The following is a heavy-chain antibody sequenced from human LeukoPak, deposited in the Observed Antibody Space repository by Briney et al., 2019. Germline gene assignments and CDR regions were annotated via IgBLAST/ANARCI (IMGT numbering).Heavy chain of an antibody. J-gene: IGHJ3*02. CDR1: GGSFSGYY. D-gene: IGHD4-17*01. Sequence: KPSETLSLTCAVYGGSFSGYYWSWIRQPPGKGLEWIGEINHSGSTNYNPSLKSRVTISVDTSKNQFSLKLSSVTAADTAVYYCARVAGGANDAFDIWGQGTMVTVSS. CDR2: INHSGST. V-gene: IGHV4-34*01. CDR3: ARVAGGANDAFDI.